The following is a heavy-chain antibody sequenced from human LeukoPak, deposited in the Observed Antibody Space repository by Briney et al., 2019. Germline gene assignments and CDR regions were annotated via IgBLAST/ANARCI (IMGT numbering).Heavy chain of an antibody. Sequence: GGSLRLSCAASGFNFGDYWMHWVRQVPGKGLVWVSFISSDGNSAAYGDSAKGRLTISRDNAKNTLYLQIVSLRAEDTAVYFCARDRSSGYVDQPSYYMDVWGKGTTVTISS. CDR2: ISSDGNSA. V-gene: IGHV3-74*01. CDR3: ARDRSSGYVDQPSYYMDV. D-gene: IGHD5-12*01. J-gene: IGHJ6*03. CDR1: GFNFGDYW.